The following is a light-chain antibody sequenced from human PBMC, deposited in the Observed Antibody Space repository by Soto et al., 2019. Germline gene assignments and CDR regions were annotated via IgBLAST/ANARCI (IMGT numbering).Light chain of an antibody. CDR3: QQYGSSRT. CDR2: GAS. CDR1: QSVSSSY. Sequence: SPATLSVSPGERATLSCRASQSVSSSYLAWYQQKPGQAPRLLIYGASSRATGIPDRFSGSGSGTDFTLTISRLEPEDFAVYYCQQYGSSRTFGQGTKVDIK. V-gene: IGKV3-20*01. J-gene: IGKJ1*01.